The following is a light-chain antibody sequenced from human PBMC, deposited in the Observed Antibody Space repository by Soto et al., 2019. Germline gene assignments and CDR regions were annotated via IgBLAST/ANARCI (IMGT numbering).Light chain of an antibody. J-gene: IGKJ5*01. CDR2: DAS. CDR3: QQRSNWPTIT. CDR1: QSVSSY. Sequence: EIVLTQSPATLSLSPGERATLSCRASQSVSSYLAWYQQKPGQAPRLLIYDASNRATGIPARFSGSGSGTDFTLTISSLEPEAFAVYYCQQRSNWPTITFGQGKRLEIK. V-gene: IGKV3-11*01.